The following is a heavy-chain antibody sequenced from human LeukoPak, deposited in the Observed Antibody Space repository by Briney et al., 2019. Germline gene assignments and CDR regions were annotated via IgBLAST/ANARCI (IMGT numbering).Heavy chain of an antibody. V-gene: IGHV3-30-3*01. CDR1: GLTFSSYA. J-gene: IGHJ4*02. CDR3: ARRSPPAGAFDY. CDR2: ISYDGSNK. Sequence: PGRSLRLSCAASGLTFSSYAMHWVRQAPGKGLEWVAVISYDGSNKYYADSVKGRFTISRDNSKNTLYLQMNSLRAEDTAVYYFARRSPPAGAFDYWGQGTLVNVFS. D-gene: IGHD3-10*01.